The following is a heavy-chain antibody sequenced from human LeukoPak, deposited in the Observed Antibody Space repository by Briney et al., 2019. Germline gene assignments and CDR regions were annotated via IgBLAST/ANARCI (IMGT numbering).Heavy chain of an antibody. CDR2: IKQDGSEK. CDR1: GFSFSSRDW. V-gene: IGHV3-7*01. CDR3: ARGLWFGGD. Sequence: GGSLRLSCVAAGFSFSSRDWMSWARQAPGKGLEWVANIKQDGSEKDYVDSVKGRFTISRDNAKDSLYLQMNSLRADDTAVYYCARGLWFGGDWGQGTLITVSS. D-gene: IGHD3-10*01. J-gene: IGHJ4*02.